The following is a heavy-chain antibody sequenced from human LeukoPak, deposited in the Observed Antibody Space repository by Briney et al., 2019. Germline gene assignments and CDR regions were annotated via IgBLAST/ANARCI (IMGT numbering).Heavy chain of an antibody. V-gene: IGHV3-21*01. D-gene: IGHD3-10*01. Sequence: GGSLRLSCAASGFTFSSYSMNWVRQAPGKGLEWVSSISSSSSYIYYADSVKGRFTISRDNAKNSLYLQMNSLRAEDTAVYYCARVFPYYYGSGSYYISRKTYYFDYWGQGTLVTVSS. CDR2: ISSSSSYI. CDR3: ARVFPYYYGSGSYYISRKTYYFDY. CDR1: GFTFSSYS. J-gene: IGHJ4*02.